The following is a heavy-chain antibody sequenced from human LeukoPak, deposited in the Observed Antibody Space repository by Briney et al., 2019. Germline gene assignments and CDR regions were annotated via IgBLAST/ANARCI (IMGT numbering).Heavy chain of an antibody. CDR1: GYTFTGYY. J-gene: IGHJ4*02. CDR2: INPNSGGT. V-gene: IGHV1-2*02. D-gene: IGHD2-21*01. Sequence: GASVKVSCKASGYTFTGYYMHWVRQAPGQGLEWMGWINPNSGGTNYAQKFQGRVTMTRGTSISTAYMELSRLRSDDTAVYYCARDRGDSLYYFDYWGQGTLVTVSS. CDR3: ARDRGDSLYYFDY.